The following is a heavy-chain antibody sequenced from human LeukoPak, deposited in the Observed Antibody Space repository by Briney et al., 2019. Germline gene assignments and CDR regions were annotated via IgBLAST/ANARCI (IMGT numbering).Heavy chain of an antibody. D-gene: IGHD6-13*01. CDR3: SRGGSSWYNWFDP. CDR1: GGSIRSYY. CDR2: IYSTGST. Sequence: SETLSLTCTVSGGSIRSYYWSWIRQSAGKGLEWIGRIYSTGSTNYNPSLKSRVTMSIDTSKNQFSLNLSSVTAADTAIYYCSRGGSSWYNWFDPWGQGTLVTVSS. V-gene: IGHV4-4*07. J-gene: IGHJ5*02.